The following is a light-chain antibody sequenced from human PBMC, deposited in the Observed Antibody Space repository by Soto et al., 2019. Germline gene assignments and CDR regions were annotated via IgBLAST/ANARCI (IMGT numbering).Light chain of an antibody. V-gene: IGLV2-8*01. J-gene: IGLJ1*01. CDR2: EVT. CDR1: SSDVGRYNY. Sequence: QSALTQPPSAAGSPGQSVTISCTGTSSDVGRYNYVSWYQQHPGKAPKLMIYEVTKRPSGVPDRFSGSKSGNTASLTVSGLQAEDEADYYGSSYADSNPYVFGTGTKLTVL. CDR3: SSYADSNPYV.